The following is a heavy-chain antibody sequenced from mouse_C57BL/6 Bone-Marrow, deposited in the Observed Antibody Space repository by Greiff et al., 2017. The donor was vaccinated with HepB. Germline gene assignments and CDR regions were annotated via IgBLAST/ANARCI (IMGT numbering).Heavy chain of an antibody. D-gene: IGHD2-1*01. CDR1: GFTFSSYA. J-gene: IGHJ3*01. Sequence: EVQVVESGGGLVKPGGSLKLSCAASGFTFSSYAMSWVRQTPEKRLEWVATISDGGSYTYYPDNVKGRFTISRDNAKNNLYLQMSHLKSEDTAMYYCARYYGNPFAYWGQGTLVTVSA. CDR3: ARYYGNPFAY. V-gene: IGHV5-4*01. CDR2: ISDGGSYT.